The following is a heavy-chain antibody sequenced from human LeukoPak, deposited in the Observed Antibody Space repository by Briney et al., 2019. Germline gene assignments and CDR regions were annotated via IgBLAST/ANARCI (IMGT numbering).Heavy chain of an antibody. J-gene: IGHJ4*02. CDR2: IGRGIT. D-gene: IGHD2/OR15-2a*01. CDR1: GFTFSSYS. V-gene: IGHV3-48*04. Sequence: GGSLRLSCAASGFTFSSYSMNWVRQAPGKGLEWVSHIGRGITYADSVKGRFTISRDNAKNSVYLQMNSLRAEDTAVYYCARDAPAGEKPEYFFDYWGQGTLVTVSS. CDR3: ARDAPAGEKPEYFFDY.